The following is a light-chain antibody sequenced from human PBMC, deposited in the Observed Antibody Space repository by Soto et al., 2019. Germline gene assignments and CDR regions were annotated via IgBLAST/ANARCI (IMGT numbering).Light chain of an antibody. V-gene: IGKV1-9*01. CDR3: QQLNSYPTT. CDR2: AAS. J-gene: IGKJ1*01. Sequence: DIQLTQSPSFLSASIGDRVTITCRASQGLSSYLAWYQQKPGKAPKLLIYAASTLQSGVPSRFSGSGSRTEFTLTTSSLQPEDFATYFCQQLNSYPTTFGQGTKVEIK. CDR1: QGLSSY.